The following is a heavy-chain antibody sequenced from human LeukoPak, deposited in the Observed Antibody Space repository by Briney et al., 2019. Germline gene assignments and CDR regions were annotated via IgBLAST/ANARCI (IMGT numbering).Heavy chain of an antibody. V-gene: IGHV4-59*08. Sequence: PSETLSLTCTVSGGSISSYYWSWIRQPPGKGLEWIGYIYYSGSTNYNPSLKSRVTISVDTSKNQFSLNLSSVTAADTAVYYCAGEAAAGTLDAFDIWGQGTMVTVSS. CDR3: AGEAAAGTLDAFDI. CDR1: GGSISSYY. CDR2: IYYSGST. D-gene: IGHD6-13*01. J-gene: IGHJ3*02.